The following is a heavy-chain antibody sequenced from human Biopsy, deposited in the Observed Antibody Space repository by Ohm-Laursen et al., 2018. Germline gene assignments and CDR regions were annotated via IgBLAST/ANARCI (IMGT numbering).Heavy chain of an antibody. V-gene: IGHV1-69*17. D-gene: IGHD3-3*01. CDR3: ATPFQYYDSWGGYPPFDH. Sequence: SSVKVSCKASGGTFSNYAISWARQAPGEGLEWMGGIIAVSGLVNYAPKFQGRVSITADRSTTTAYMELSNLKSEDTAVYYCATPFQYYDSWGGYPPFDHWGQGTLVTVSS. CDR1: GGTFSNYA. J-gene: IGHJ4*02. CDR2: IIAVSGLV.